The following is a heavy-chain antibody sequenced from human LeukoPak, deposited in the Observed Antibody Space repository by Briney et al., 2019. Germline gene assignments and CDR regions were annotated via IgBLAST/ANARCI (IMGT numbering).Heavy chain of an antibody. D-gene: IGHD5-18*01. V-gene: IGHV5-51*01. CDR1: GYSFTSYW. CDR3: ASLHPGGAAIDAFDI. J-gene: IGHJ3*02. CDR2: IYPGDSDT. Sequence: GESLKISCKSSGYSFTSYWIGWVRQMPGKGLEWMGIIYPGDSDTRYSPSFQGQVTISADKSISTAYLQWSSLKASDTAMYYCASLHPGGAAIDAFDIWGQGTMVTVSS.